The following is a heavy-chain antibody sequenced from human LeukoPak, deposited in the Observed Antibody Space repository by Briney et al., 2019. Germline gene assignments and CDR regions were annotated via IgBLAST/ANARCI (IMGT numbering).Heavy chain of an antibody. CDR2: ISWNSGNI. CDR1: GFTFDDYA. J-gene: IGHJ3*02. Sequence: PGRSLRLSCAASGFTFDDYAMHWVRQAPGKGLEWVSGISWNSGNIGYADSVKGRFTISRDNAKNSLYLQMNSLRAEDTALYYCAKGVRITMVRGAFDIWGQGTMVTVSS. D-gene: IGHD3-10*01. V-gene: IGHV3-9*01. CDR3: AKGVRITMVRGAFDI.